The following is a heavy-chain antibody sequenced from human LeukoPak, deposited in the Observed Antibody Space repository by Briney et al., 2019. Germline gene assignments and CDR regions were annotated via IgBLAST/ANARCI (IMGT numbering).Heavy chain of an antibody. CDR3: ARHEGYCISSSCSDTFDI. CDR1: GYKFPTYW. D-gene: IGHD2-2*01. CDR2: IYPDDSDT. Sequence: GESLKISCKGSGYKFPTYWIGWVRQMPGKGLEWMGIIYPDDSDTRYSPSFQGLVTISADKSISTAYLQWSSLKASDAAMYYCARHEGYCISSSCSDTFDIWGQETMVTVSS. J-gene: IGHJ3*02. V-gene: IGHV5-51*01.